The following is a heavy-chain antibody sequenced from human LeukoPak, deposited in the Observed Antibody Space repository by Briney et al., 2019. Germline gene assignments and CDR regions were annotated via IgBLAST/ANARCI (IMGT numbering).Heavy chain of an antibody. J-gene: IGHJ5*02. CDR3: AKVWDCSSTSCYGRDNWFDP. CDR2: ISGSGGST. Sequence: PGGSLRLSCAASGFTFRSYAMSWVRQAPGKGLEWVSAISGSGGSTYYADSVKGRFTISRDNSKNTLYLQMNSLRAEDTAVYYCAKVWDCSSTSCYGRDNWFDPWGQGTLVTVSS. V-gene: IGHV3-23*01. D-gene: IGHD2-2*01. CDR1: GFTFRSYA.